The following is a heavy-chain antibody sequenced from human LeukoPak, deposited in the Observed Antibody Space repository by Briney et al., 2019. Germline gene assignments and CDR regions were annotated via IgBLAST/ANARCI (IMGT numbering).Heavy chain of an antibody. CDR2: ISSDGSSK. V-gene: IGHV3-30*03. Sequence: PGRSLRLSCAASGFTFSSYAMHWVRQAPGKGLEWVAIISSDGSSKYYADSVKGRFTISRENSKNTLYLQMNSLRAEDTAVYYCARDYKNLVYYDSGRFDPWGQGTLVTVSS. D-gene: IGHD3-22*01. CDR1: GFTFSSYA. CDR3: ARDYKNLVYYDSGRFDP. J-gene: IGHJ5*02.